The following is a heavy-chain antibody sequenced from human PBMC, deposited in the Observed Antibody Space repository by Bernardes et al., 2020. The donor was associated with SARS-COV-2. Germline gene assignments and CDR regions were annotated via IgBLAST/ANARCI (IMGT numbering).Heavy chain of an antibody. Sequence: GESLKISCKGSGYSFSTWWIGWVRQRPGKGLEWMGIIYPADSDTKYNPTLQGQVTISADKSISTAYLQLSNLKASDTAIYYCARHLRCSKSWFYYYGVDVWGQGTTVTVSS. CDR3: ARHLRCSKSWFYYYGVDV. D-gene: IGHD6-13*01. V-gene: IGHV5-51*01. CDR1: GYSFSTWW. CDR2: IYPADSDT. J-gene: IGHJ6*02.